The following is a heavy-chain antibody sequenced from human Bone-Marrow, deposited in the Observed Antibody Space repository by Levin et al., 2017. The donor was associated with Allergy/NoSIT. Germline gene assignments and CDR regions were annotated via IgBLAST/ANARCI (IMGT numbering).Heavy chain of an antibody. CDR2: IYYSGST. CDR3: ARGLRLTRFSRDYYYYYIDV. Sequence: KSSETLSLTCTVSGGSVSSYYWSWIRQPPGKGLEWIGYIYYSGSTNYNPSLKSRFTISVDTSKNQFSLKLSSVTAADTAVYYCARGLRLTRFSRDYYYYYIDVWGKGTTVTVSS. CDR1: GGSVSSYY. D-gene: IGHD6-25*01. J-gene: IGHJ6*03. V-gene: IGHV4-59*02.